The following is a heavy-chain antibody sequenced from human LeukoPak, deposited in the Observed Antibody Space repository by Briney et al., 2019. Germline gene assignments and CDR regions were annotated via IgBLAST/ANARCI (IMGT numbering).Heavy chain of an antibody. CDR1: GFTFSGTA. D-gene: IGHD6-6*01. V-gene: IGHV3-73*01. Sequence: GGSLRLSCVASGFTFSGTAMHWVRQASGTGLEWIGRIRSKANSYETAYAESVKGRFTMSRDDSKNTAYLQMNSLRIEDTAVYYCSRPRGRSSVWFYPWGPGTLVTVSP. J-gene: IGHJ5*02. CDR3: SRPRGRSSVWFYP. CDR2: IRSKANSYET.